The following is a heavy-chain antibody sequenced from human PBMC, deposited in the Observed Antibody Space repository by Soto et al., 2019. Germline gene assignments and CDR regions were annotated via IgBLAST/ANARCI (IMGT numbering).Heavy chain of an antibody. D-gene: IGHD2-2*01. CDR3: ARDLGIVVVPAAVYYYYYGMDV. CDR1: GVTFSSYA. J-gene: IGHJ6*02. Sequence: GASVKVSCKASGVTFSSYAISWVRQAPGQGLEWMGGIIPIFGTANYAQKFQGRVTITADESTSTAYMELSSLRSEDTAVYYCARDLGIVVVPAAVYYYYYGMDVWGQGTTVTVSS. CDR2: IIPIFGTA. V-gene: IGHV1-69*13.